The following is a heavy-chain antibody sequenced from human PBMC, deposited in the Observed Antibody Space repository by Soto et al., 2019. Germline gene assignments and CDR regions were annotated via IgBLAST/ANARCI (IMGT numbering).Heavy chain of an antibody. V-gene: IGHV1-69*12. Sequence: QVQLVQSGAEVKKPGSSVKVSCKASGGTSSSYAISWVRQAPGQGLEWMGGIIPIFGTANYAQKFQGRVTITADESTSTAYMELSSLRSEDTAVYYCARDPPGSEIDYYYYYGMDVWGQGTTVTVSS. CDR1: GGTSSSYA. J-gene: IGHJ6*02. CDR3: ARDPPGSEIDYYYYYGMDV. CDR2: IIPIFGTA.